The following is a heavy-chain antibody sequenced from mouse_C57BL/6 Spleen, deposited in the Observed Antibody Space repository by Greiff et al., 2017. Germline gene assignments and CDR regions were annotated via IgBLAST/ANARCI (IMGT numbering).Heavy chain of an antibody. D-gene: IGHD1-1*01. J-gene: IGHJ4*01. V-gene: IGHV1-9*01. CDR3: ARAYGSGGYAMDY. CDR2: ILPGSGST. Sequence: QVQLQQSGAELMKPGASVKLSCKASGYTFPGYWIEWVQQRPGHGLEWIGEILPGSGSTNYNEKFKGKATFAAYTSSNTAYMQLISLTTEDSAIYYCARAYGSGGYAMDYWGQGTSVTVSS. CDR1: GYTFPGYW.